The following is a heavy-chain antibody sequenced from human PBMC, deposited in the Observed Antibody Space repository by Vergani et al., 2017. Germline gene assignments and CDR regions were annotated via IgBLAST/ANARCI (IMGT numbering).Heavy chain of an antibody. V-gene: IGHV3-73*02. J-gene: IGHJ4*02. CDR3: TRRGDFWIGSED. CDR2: IKSKTNSYAT. D-gene: IGHD3-3*01. Sequence: EVQMVESGGGLVQPGGSLKLSCAASGFTFSGSAMHWVRQASGKGLEWFGRIKSKTNSYATAYAASVKGRFSISRDDSKNTAYLQMNILKTEDTAVYYCTRRGDFWIGSEDWGQGTLVTVSS. CDR1: GFTFSGSA.